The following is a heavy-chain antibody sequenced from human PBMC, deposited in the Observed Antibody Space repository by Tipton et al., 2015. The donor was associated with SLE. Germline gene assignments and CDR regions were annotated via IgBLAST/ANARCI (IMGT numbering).Heavy chain of an antibody. CDR3: ATRSLAARSRWFDP. Sequence: TLSLTCAVYGGSFSDYYWSWIRQPPGKGLEWIGEINHSGSTNYNPSLKSRVTISVDTSKNQFSLKLSSVTAADTAVYYCATRSLAARSRWFDPWGQGTLVTVSS. D-gene: IGHD6-6*01. CDR2: INHSGST. CDR1: GGSFSDYY. J-gene: IGHJ5*02. V-gene: IGHV4-34*01.